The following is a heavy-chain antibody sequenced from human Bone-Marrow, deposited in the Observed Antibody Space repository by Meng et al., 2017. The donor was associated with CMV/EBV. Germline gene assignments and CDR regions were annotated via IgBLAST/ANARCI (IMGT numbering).Heavy chain of an antibody. D-gene: IGHD3-16*01. CDR1: GGSISSGGYY. J-gene: IGHJ6*02. V-gene: IGHV4-31*03. CDR2: IYYSGST. CDR3: ARGGEGQYYYGMDV. Sequence: SETLSLTCTVSGGSISSGGYYWSWIRQLPGNGLEWIGYIYYSGSTYYNPSLKSRVTISVDTSKNQFSLKLSSVTAADTAVYYCARGGEGQYYYGMDVWGQGTTVTVSS.